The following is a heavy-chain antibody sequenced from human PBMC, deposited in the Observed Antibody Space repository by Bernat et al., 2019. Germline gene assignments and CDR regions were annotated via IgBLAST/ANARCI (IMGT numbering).Heavy chain of an antibody. D-gene: IGHD6-13*01. Sequence: QVQLVESGGGVVQPGRSLRLSCAASGFTFSSYGMHWVRQAPGKGLEWVAVIWYDGSNKYYSDSVKGRFTISRDNSKNTLYLRMNSLEAEDTAVYYCARDPGSLMNDAFDIWGQGTMVTVSS. CDR2: IWYDGSNK. CDR3: ARDPGSLMNDAFDI. CDR1: GFTFSSYG. V-gene: IGHV3-33*01. J-gene: IGHJ3*02.